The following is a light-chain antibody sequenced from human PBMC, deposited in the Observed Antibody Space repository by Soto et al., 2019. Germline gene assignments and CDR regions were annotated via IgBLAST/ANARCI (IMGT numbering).Light chain of an antibody. J-gene: IGLJ2*01. V-gene: IGLV1-47*01. Sequence: QSVLTQPPSASGTPGQRDTISCSGSNSNVGSYYVYWYQQLPGTAPKLLIYRANQRPSGVPDRFSGSKSGTSASLAISGLRSEDEADYYCASWDDSLSGVVFGGGTKLTVL. CDR1: NSNVGSYY. CDR2: RAN. CDR3: ASWDDSLSGVV.